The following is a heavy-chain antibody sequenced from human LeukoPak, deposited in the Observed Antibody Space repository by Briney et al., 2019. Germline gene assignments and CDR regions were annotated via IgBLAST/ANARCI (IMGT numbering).Heavy chain of an antibody. CDR2: ISAYNGNT. Sequence: GASVKVSCKASGYTFTSYGVSWVRQAPGQGLEWMGWISAYNGNTNYAQKLQGRVTMTTDTSTSTAYMELRSLRSDDTAVYYCARAGGYYYDSSGYYALDYWGRGTLVTVSS. V-gene: IGHV1-18*01. CDR3: ARAGGYYYDSSGYYALDY. CDR1: GYTFTSYG. D-gene: IGHD3-22*01. J-gene: IGHJ4*02.